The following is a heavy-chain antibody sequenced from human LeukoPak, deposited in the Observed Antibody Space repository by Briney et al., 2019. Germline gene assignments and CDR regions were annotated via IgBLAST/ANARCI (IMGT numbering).Heavy chain of an antibody. D-gene: IGHD4-17*01. CDR2: ISGSGGST. Sequence: GGSLRLSCAASGFTFSSYAMSWVRQAPGEGLEWVSAISGSGGSTYYADSVKGRFTISRDNSKNTLYLQMNSLRAEDTAVYYCAKDQGHYGQFDYWGQGTLVTVSS. V-gene: IGHV3-23*01. CDR3: AKDQGHYGQFDY. CDR1: GFTFSSYA. J-gene: IGHJ4*02.